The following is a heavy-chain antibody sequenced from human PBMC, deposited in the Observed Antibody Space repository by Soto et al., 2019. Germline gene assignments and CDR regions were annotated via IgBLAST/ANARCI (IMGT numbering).Heavy chain of an antibody. Sequence: ASVKVSCKASGYTFTSYAMHRVRQAPGQGLEWMGWINAGNGNTKYSQRFQGRVTITRDTSASTAYMELSSLRSEDTAVYYCARGGSLYWYFDLWGRGTLVTV. CDR2: INAGNGNT. J-gene: IGHJ2*01. CDR1: GYTFTSYA. V-gene: IGHV1-3*01. CDR3: ARGGSLYWYFDL. D-gene: IGHD1-26*01.